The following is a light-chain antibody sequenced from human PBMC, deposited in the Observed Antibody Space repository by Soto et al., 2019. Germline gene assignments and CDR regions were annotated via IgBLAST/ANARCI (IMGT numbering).Light chain of an antibody. CDR2: EVS. CDR3: SSYTSSNFWV. V-gene: IGLV2-14*01. J-gene: IGLJ3*02. Sequence: QSALTQPRSVSGSPGQSVTISCTGTSSDVGGYNYVSWYQQHPGKAPKLMIYEVSNRPSGISNRFSGSKSGNTASLTISGLQAEDEADYYCSSYTSSNFWVFGEGTKLTVL. CDR1: SSDVGGYNY.